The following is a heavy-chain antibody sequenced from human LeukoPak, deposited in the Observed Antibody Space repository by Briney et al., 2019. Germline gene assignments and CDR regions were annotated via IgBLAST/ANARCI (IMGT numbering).Heavy chain of an antibody. D-gene: IGHD6-13*01. J-gene: IGHJ3*02. Sequence: GGSLRLSCAASGFTFDDYAMHWVRQAPGKGLEWVANIKQDGSEKYYVDSVKGRFTISRDNAKNSLYLQMNSLRAEDTAVYYCASTRRGSSWTTDAFDIWGQGTMVTVSS. V-gene: IGHV3-7*01. CDR3: ASTRRGSSWTTDAFDI. CDR1: GFTFDDYA. CDR2: IKQDGSEK.